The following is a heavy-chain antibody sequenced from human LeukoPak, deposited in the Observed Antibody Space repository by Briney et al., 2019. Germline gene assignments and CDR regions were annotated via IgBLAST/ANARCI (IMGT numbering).Heavy chain of an antibody. D-gene: IGHD2-2*02. CDR3: TLYNY. CDR1: GYTFTSYG. V-gene: IGHV1-18*03. J-gene: IGHJ4*02. CDR2: ISAYNGNT. Sequence: ASVKVSCKASGYTFTSYGISWVRQAPGQGLEWMGWISAYNGNTNYAQKLQGRVTITRDTSASTVYMELSSLSSEDMAVYYCTLYNYWGQGTLVTVSS.